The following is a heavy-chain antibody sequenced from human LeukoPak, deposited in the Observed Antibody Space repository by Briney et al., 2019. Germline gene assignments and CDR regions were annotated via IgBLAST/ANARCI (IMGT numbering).Heavy chain of an antibody. J-gene: IGHJ4*02. CDR3: ARKRIADLGDETSFGGSPFDS. CDR1: GFTFKSYH. Sequence: GGSLRLSCVASGFTFKSYHMNWVRQAPGKGLEWLSGITSGASVIYYADSVKGRFTISRDDAKKSLFLQMSGLTVDDTAVYYCARKRIADLGDETSFGGSPFDSWGQGTLVTVSP. V-gene: IGHV3-48*03. CDR2: ITSGASVI. D-gene: IGHD3-16*01.